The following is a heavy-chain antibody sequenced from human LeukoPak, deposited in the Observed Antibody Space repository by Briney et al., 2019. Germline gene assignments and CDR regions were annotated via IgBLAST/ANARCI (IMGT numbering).Heavy chain of an antibody. Sequence: PSETLSLTCAVSGGSFSGYYWSWIRQPPGKGLEWIGEINHSGSTNYNPSLKSRVTISVDTSKNQFSLKLSSVTAADTAVYYCARGRVQLFDYWGQGTLVTVSS. CDR3: ARGRVQLFDY. D-gene: IGHD5-18*01. J-gene: IGHJ4*02. CDR2: INHSGST. CDR1: GGSFSGYY. V-gene: IGHV4-34*01.